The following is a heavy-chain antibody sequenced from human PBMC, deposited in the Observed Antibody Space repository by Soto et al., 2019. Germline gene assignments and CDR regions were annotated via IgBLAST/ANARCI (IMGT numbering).Heavy chain of an antibody. D-gene: IGHD1-26*01. CDR3: AKGGVGSTSNAFDI. CDR2: ISYDGSNK. Sequence: GGSLRRSCAASGLTFRSYGMHWFRQAPAKGLEWVAVISYDGSNKYYADSVKGRFTISRDNSKNTLYLQMNSLRAEDTAVYYCAKGGVGSTSNAFDIWGQGTMVTVSS. V-gene: IGHV3-30*18. J-gene: IGHJ3*02. CDR1: GLTFRSYG.